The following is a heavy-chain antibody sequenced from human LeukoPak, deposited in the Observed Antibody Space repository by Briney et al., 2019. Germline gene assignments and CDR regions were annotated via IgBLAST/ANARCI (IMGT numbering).Heavy chain of an antibody. CDR1: GYSFNSYW. Sequence: GGSLKISCKGSGYSFNSYWIGWVRQMPGKGLEWMGLIYPGDSDTRYSPSFRGQVTISADKSISTAYLQWSSLKTSDTAMYYFARRYYDSSGYSRHFDYWGQGTLVTVSS. J-gene: IGHJ4*02. CDR3: ARRYYDSSGYSRHFDY. V-gene: IGHV5-51*01. D-gene: IGHD3-22*01. CDR2: IYPGDSDT.